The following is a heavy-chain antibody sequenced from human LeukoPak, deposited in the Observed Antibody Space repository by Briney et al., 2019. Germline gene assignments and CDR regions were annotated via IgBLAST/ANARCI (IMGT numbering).Heavy chain of an antibody. Sequence: PGGSLRLSCAASGFTFSSYGMHWVRQAPGKGLEWVAVISYDGSNKYYADSVKGRFTISRDNSKNTLYLQMNSLRAEDTAVYYCAKERRYYDFWSGPEHWGQGTLVTVSS. CDR1: GFTFSSYG. J-gene: IGHJ1*01. CDR3: AKERRYYDFWSGPEH. V-gene: IGHV3-30*18. D-gene: IGHD3-3*01. CDR2: ISYDGSNK.